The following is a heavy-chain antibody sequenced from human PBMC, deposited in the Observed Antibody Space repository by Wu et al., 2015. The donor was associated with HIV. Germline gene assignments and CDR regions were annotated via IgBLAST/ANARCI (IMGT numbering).Heavy chain of an antibody. V-gene: IGHV1-2*02. CDR2: INPKSGDT. J-gene: IGHJ6*03. CDR3: ARDRSGLYFYMDV. CDR1: GYTFTGYY. D-gene: IGHD3-16*01. Sequence: QVQVMQSGAEVKKPGASVKVSCKASGYTFTGYYIHWVRQAPGQGLEWMGWINPKSGDTNYAQKFQGRVTMTRDTPISTAYMELSRLRSDDTAVYFCARDRSGLYFYMDVWGKGTTVTVSS.